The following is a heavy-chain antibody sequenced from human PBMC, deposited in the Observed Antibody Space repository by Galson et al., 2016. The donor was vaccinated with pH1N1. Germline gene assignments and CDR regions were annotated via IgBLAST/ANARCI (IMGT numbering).Heavy chain of an antibody. V-gene: IGHV3-64*01. D-gene: IGHD3-22*01. CDR1: GFTFSSFA. CDR2: ISYNGGST. CDR3: ARDLRPSSSGYYSLDY. J-gene: IGHJ4*02. Sequence: SLRLPCAASGFTFSSFAMHWVRQAPGKGLEYVSAISYNGGSTYYGNSVKGRFTISRDNSKNTLYLQMGSLRADDTAVYYCARDLRPSSSGYYSLDYWGQGTLVTVSS.